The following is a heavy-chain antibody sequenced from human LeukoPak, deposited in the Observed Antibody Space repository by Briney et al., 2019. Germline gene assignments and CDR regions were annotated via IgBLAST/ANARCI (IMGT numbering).Heavy chain of an antibody. Sequence: SETLSLTCTVSGGSISSSSYYWGWIRQPPGKGLEWIGSIYYSGSTYYNPSLKSRVTISVDTSKNQFSLKLSSVTAADTAVYYCVSWFGELPYFDYWGQGTLVTVSS. J-gene: IGHJ4*02. CDR3: VSWFGELPYFDY. V-gene: IGHV4-39*07. D-gene: IGHD3-10*01. CDR2: IYYSGST. CDR1: GGSISSSSYY.